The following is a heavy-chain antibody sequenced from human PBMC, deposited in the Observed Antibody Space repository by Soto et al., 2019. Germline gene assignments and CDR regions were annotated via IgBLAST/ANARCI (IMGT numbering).Heavy chain of an antibody. Sequence: EVQLVETGGGLIQPGGSLRLSCAASGFTVSSNYMSWVRQAPGKGLEWVSVIYSGGSTYYADSVKGRFTISRDNSKNTLYLQMNSLRAEDTAVYYCARDQDGDYGGDDDYWGQGTLVTVSS. CDR2: IYSGGST. D-gene: IGHD4-17*01. V-gene: IGHV3-53*02. CDR3: ARDQDGDYGGDDDY. CDR1: GFTVSSNY. J-gene: IGHJ4*02.